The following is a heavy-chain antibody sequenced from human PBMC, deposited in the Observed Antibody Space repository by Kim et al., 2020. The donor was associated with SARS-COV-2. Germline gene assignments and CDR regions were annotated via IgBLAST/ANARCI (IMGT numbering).Heavy chain of an antibody. Sequence: GGSLRLSCAASGFTFSSYWMSWVRQAPGKGLEWVANIKQDGSEKYYVDSVKGRFTISRDNAKNSLYLQMNSLRAEDTAVYYCARDFSGYSYGLWYFDLWGRGTLVTVSS. CDR3: ARDFSGYSYGLWYFDL. V-gene: IGHV3-7*01. J-gene: IGHJ2*01. CDR2: IKQDGSEK. D-gene: IGHD5-18*01. CDR1: GFTFSSYW.